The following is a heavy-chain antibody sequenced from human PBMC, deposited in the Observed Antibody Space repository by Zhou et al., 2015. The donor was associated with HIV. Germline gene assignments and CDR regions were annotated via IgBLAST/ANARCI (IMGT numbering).Heavy chain of an antibody. Sequence: QVQLVQSGAEVKKPGSSVKVSCKASGGTFSSYAISWVRQAPGQGLEWMGGIIPIFGTANYAQKFQGRVTITADESTSTAYMELSSLRSEDTAVYYCAMYYYDSSGYYPQSTYFDYWGQGTLVTVSS. V-gene: IGHV1-69*01. D-gene: IGHD3-22*01. CDR1: GGTFSSYA. J-gene: IGHJ4*02. CDR3: AMYYYDSSGYYPQSTYFDY. CDR2: IIPIFGTA.